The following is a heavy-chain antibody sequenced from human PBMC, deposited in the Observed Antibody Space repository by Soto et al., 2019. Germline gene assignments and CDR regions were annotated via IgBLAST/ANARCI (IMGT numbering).Heavy chain of an antibody. Sequence: QLQLQESGSGLVKPSQTLSLTCAVSGGSISSGGYSWSWIRQPPGKGLEWIGYIYHSGSTYYNPSLKSRVTISVDRSKNQFSLKLSSVTAADTAVYYCARGEQYYDYVWGSYRWGYFDLWGRGTLVTVSS. CDR3: ARGEQYYDYVWGSYRWGYFDL. CDR2: IYHSGST. V-gene: IGHV4-30-2*01. D-gene: IGHD3-16*02. CDR1: GGSISSGGYS. J-gene: IGHJ2*01.